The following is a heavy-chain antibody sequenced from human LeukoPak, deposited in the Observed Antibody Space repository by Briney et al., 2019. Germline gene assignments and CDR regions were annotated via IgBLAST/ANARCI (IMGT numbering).Heavy chain of an antibody. CDR2: ISYDGSNK. CDR3: AIDGAFWQPEWHQPYYYYYGMDV. Sequence: PGRSLRLSCAASGFTFSSYGMHWVRQAPGKGLEWVAVISYDGSNKYYADSVKGRFTISRDNSKNTLYLQMNSLRAEDTAVYYCAIDGAFWQPEWHQPYYYYYGMDVWGQGTTVTVSS. D-gene: IGHD1-14*01. CDR1: GFTFSSYG. V-gene: IGHV3-30*03. J-gene: IGHJ6*02.